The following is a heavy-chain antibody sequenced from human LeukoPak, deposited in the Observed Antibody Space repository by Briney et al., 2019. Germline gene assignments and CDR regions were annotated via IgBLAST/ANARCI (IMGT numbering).Heavy chain of an antibody. D-gene: IGHD3-22*01. V-gene: IGHV3-20*04. CDR3: TRDVGYFYESSAYYDGGDY. CDR1: GFKFDDYG. J-gene: IGHJ4*01. CDR2: INWNSVST. Sequence: GGSLRLSCPASGFKFDDYGMSWVRQVPGKELEWVSGINWNSVSTSYADSVKGRFTVSRDNAKNSLYLQMSSLRVEDTALYYCTRDVGYFYESSAYYDGGDYWGHGTLVTVSS.